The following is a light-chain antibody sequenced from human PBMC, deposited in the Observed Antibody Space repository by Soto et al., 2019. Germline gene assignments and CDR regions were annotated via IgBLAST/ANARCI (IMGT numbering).Light chain of an antibody. CDR2: LGS. Sequence: DIVMTQSPLSLPVTPGEPASISCRSSQSLLHRSGYNYLDWYLQRPGQSPQLLISLGSNRASGVPDRFSCSGSGTDFTLKISRVEAEDVGVYFCMQALQTPLTFGGGTRVEIK. V-gene: IGKV2-28*01. CDR1: QSLLHRSGYNY. CDR3: MQALQTPLT. J-gene: IGKJ4*01.